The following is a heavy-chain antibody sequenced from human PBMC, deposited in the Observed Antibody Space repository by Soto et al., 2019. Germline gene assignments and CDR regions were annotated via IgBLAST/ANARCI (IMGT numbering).Heavy chain of an antibody. CDR1: GFTFSSYS. CDR2: ISSSSSYI. V-gene: IGHV3-21*01. D-gene: IGHD3-16*01. Sequence: EVQLVESGGGLVKPGGSLRLSCAASGFTFSSYSMNWVRQAPGKGLEWVSSISSSSSYIYYADSVKGRFTISRDNAKNSLYLQMNSLRAEDTAVYYCARVEDYDYIWGSYLGYYYMDVWGKGTTVTVSS. J-gene: IGHJ6*03. CDR3: ARVEDYDYIWGSYLGYYYMDV.